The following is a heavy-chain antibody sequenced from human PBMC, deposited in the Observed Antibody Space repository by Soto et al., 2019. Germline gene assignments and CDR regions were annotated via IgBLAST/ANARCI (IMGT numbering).Heavy chain of an antibody. V-gene: IGHV1-18*01. CDR1: GYDFTTYG. Sequence: QVHLVQSGAEVKKPGASVKVSCKGSGYDFTTYGITWVRQAPGQGLEWMAWISAHNGNTDYAQKLQGRVNVTRDTSKSTAYMELRSLRSDDTAMYYCARGRYGDYWGQGALVTVSS. D-gene: IGHD1-1*01. CDR3: ARGRYGDY. CDR2: ISAHNGNT. J-gene: IGHJ4*02.